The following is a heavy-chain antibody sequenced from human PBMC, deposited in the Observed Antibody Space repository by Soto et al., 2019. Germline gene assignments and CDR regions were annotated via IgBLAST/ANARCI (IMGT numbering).Heavy chain of an antibody. CDR2: TSYDGSDK. D-gene: IGHD3-16*01. CDR1: GFTFRGYV. CDR3: ARWGKTGGLDV. V-gene: IGHV3-30*19. Sequence: QVQLVESGGGVVQPGTSLRVSCVGSGFTFRGYVIHWVRQAPGKGLEWVALTSYDGSDKYYDDSVRGRFTISRDNSMNTVDLQMDSLRLEDTALYCCARWGKTGGLDVWGQGTLVSVSS. J-gene: IGHJ1*01.